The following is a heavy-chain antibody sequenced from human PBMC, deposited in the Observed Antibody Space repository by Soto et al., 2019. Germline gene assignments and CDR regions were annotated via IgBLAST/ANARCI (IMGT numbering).Heavy chain of an antibody. Sequence: QVQLVESGGGVVQPGRSLRLSCAASGFTFSSYGMHWVRQAPGKGLEWVAVISYDGSNKYYADSVKGRFTISRDNSKNTLDLQMNSLRAEDTAVYYCATWSIESWGQGTLVTVSS. D-gene: IGHD2-8*01. J-gene: IGHJ4*02. CDR1: GFTFSSYG. CDR2: ISYDGSNK. V-gene: IGHV3-30*03. CDR3: ATWSIES.